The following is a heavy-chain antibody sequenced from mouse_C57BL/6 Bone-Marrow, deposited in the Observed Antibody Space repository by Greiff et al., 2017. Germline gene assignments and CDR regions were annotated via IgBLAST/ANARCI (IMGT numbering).Heavy chain of an antibody. CDR2: INPNNGGT. J-gene: IGHJ1*03. D-gene: IGHD4-1*01. V-gene: IGHV1-26*01. CDR3: ARLNWDGYFDV. CDR1: GYTFTDYY. Sequence: EVQLQQSGPELVKPGASVKISCKASGYTFTDYYMNWVKQSHGKSLEWIGDINPNNGGTSYNQKFKGKATLTVDKSSSTAYMELRSLTSEDSAVYYCARLNWDGYFDVWGTGTTVTVSS.